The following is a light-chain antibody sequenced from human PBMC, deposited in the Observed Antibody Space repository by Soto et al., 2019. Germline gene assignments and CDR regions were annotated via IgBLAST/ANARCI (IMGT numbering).Light chain of an antibody. CDR2: SDN. CDR3: AVGDDSLNGRV. J-gene: IGLJ3*02. CDR1: GSNVGRNT. Sequence: QSVLTQPPSASGTPGQRVIISCSGSGSNVGRNTVSWYQQLPGTAPKLLIYSDNQRPSGVPDRLSASKSGTSASLAISGLQSEDEADYYCAVGDDSLNGRVFGGGTKVTVL. V-gene: IGLV1-44*01.